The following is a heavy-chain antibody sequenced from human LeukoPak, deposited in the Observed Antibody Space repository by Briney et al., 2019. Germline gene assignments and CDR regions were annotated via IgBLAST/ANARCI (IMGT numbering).Heavy chain of an antibody. CDR1: GGSISSGGYY. CDR3: ARGPLVAAAASAPFDY. CDR2: IYHSGST. V-gene: IGHV4-30-2*01. J-gene: IGHJ4*02. Sequence: SQTLSLTCTVSGGSISSGGYYWSWIRQPPGKGLELIGYIYHSGSTNYNPSLKSRVTISVDTSKNQFSLKLSSVTAADTAVYYCARGPLVAAAASAPFDYWGQGTLVTVSS. D-gene: IGHD6-13*01.